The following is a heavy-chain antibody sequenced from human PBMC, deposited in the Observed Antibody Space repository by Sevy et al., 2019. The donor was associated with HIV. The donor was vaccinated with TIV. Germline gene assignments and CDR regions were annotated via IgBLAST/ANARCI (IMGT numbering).Heavy chain of an antibody. CDR1: GFSFSSYA. Sequence: GGSLRLSCAASGFSFSSYALHWVRQAPGKGLEYVSAISSNGGSTYYADSVKGRFTISRDNSKNTFYLQMGRVRAEDMAVYYCARGGVGGDSYSLDYWGQGTLVTVSS. CDR2: ISSNGGST. V-gene: IGHV3-64*02. D-gene: IGHD5-18*01. CDR3: ARGGVGGDSYSLDY. J-gene: IGHJ4*02.